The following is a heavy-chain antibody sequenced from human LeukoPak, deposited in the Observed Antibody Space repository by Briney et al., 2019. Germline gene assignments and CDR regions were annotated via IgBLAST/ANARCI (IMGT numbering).Heavy chain of an antibody. D-gene: IGHD3-10*01. CDR2: IYTGGST. J-gene: IGHJ5*02. Sequence: PSETLSLTCSVSGDAIRSYYWSWIRQPAGKGLEWIGRIYTGGSTNYNPSLKSRVTMSLDTSKNQFSLKLSSVTVADTAVYYCARAYSGSYPNWFDPWGQGTLVTVSS. CDR3: ARAYSGSYPNWFDP. V-gene: IGHV4-4*07. CDR1: GDAIRSYY.